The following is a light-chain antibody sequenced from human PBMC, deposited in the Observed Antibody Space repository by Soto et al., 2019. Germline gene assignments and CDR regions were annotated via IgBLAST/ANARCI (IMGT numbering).Light chain of an antibody. CDR2: AAS. CDR1: QGIGNF. J-gene: IGKJ1*01. Sequence: DIQMTQSPSSLSASVGDRVTIPCRASQGIGNFLAWYQQKPGKVPKLLIYAASTLQSGVPSRFSGSGSGTDFTLTISSLQPEDVATYYCLKYNSAPWTFGQGTKVEI. V-gene: IGKV1-27*01. CDR3: LKYNSAPWT.